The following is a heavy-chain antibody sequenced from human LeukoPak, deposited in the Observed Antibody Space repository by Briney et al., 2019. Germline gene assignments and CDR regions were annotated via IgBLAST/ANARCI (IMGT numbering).Heavy chain of an antibody. V-gene: IGHV1-2*02. Sequence: ASVKVSCKASGYTFTGYYMHWVRQAPGQGLEWMGWINPNSGDTNYAQKFQGRVTMTRDTSISTAYMELSRLRSDDTAVYYCARASYYDILTGSNWFDPWGQGTLVTVSS. CDR1: GYTFTGYY. CDR2: INPNSGDT. CDR3: ARASYYDILTGSNWFDP. D-gene: IGHD3-9*01. J-gene: IGHJ5*02.